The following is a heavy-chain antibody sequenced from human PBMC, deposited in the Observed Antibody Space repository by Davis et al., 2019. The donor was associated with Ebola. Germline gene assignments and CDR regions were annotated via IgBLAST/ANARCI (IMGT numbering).Heavy chain of an antibody. Sequence: GESLKIPCAAYGFTFGDYAINWVRQAPGKGPERVGFVRSKAYGGKTEYVASVKGRFTISRDDSKSVAYLQMNSLKTEDTAVYYRNRDLKQPRPSYYDGRDAWGKGTTVTVSS. D-gene: IGHD6-6*01. J-gene: IGHJ6*04. CDR2: VRSKAYGGKT. V-gene: IGHV3-49*04. CDR1: GFTFGDYA. CDR3: NRDLKQPRPSYYDGRDA.